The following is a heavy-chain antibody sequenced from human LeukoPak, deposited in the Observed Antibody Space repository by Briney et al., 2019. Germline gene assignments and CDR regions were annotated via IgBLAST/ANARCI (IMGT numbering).Heavy chain of an antibody. CDR2: INPGGSSI. CDR3: ARSNQADDY. V-gene: IGHV3-74*01. CDR1: GFTFSSYW. Sequence: GGSLRLSCAASGFTFSSYWMHWVRQVSGKGLVWVARINPGGSSITYADSVKGRFTISRDNAKNTLYLQMDSLRAEDTGVYYCARSNQADDYWGQGTLVTVSS. D-gene: IGHD1-14*01. J-gene: IGHJ4*02.